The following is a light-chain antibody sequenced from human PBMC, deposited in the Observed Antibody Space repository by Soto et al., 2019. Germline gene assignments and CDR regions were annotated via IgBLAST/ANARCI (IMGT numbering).Light chain of an antibody. CDR2: SAS. J-gene: IGKJ1*01. Sequence: IVLTQSPGTLSLSPGQRATLSCRASQNLSHNRLAWYQQRPGQAPRLLIYSASSRTGGTPDRFSGSGTGTDFTLTISGLEPEDFAVYYCQQHDTFPGTFGQGTKVEIK. V-gene: IGKV3-20*01. CDR3: QQHDTFPGT. CDR1: QNLSHNR.